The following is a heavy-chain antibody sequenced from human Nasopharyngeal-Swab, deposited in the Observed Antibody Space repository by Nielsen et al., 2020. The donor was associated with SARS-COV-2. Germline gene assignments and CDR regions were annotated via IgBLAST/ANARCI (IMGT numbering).Heavy chain of an antibody. CDR3: ARLGDSSGYYYPEYFQH. CDR2: FYYSGST. CDR1: GGSISSYY. J-gene: IGHJ1*01. V-gene: IGHV4-59*08. D-gene: IGHD3-22*01. Sequence: GSLRLSCTVSGGSISSYYWSWIRQPPGKGLEWIGYFYYSGSTNYNPSLKSRVTISVDMSKNQFSLKLSSVTAADTAVYYCARLGDSSGYYYPEYFQHWGQGTLVTVSS.